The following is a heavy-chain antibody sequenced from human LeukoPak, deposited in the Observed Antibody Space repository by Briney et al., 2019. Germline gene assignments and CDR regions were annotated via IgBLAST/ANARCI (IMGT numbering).Heavy chain of an antibody. V-gene: IGHV3-23*01. CDR2: ISTSGGST. D-gene: IGHD5-24*01. CDR1: GFTFSNYA. CDR3: ARERISVAVATIGHYYYGMDV. Sequence: PGGSLRLSCAASGFTFSNYAMSWVRQAPGKGLEWVSAISTSGGSTYHADSVKGRFSISRDNLKNTLYLQMNSLRDEDTAVYYCARERISVAVATIGHYYYGMDVWGQGTTVTVSS. J-gene: IGHJ6*02.